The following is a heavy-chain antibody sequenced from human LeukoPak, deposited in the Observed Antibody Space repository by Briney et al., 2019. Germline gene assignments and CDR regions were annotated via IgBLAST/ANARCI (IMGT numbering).Heavy chain of an antibody. J-gene: IGHJ5*02. D-gene: IGHD3-22*01. CDR1: GFTFSSYG. CDR3: AKDLDSSGYYIPSLFDP. Sequence: PGGSLRLSCAASGFTFSSYGMHWVRQAPGKGLEWVAFIRYDGSNKYYADSVKGRFTISRDNSKNTLYLQMNSLRAEDTAVYYCAKDLDSSGYYIPSLFDPWGQGTLVTVSS. V-gene: IGHV3-30*02. CDR2: IRYDGSNK.